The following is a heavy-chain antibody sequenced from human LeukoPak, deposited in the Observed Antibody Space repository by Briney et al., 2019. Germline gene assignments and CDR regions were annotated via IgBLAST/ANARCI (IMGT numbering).Heavy chain of an antibody. V-gene: IGHV3-66*01. D-gene: IGHD3-22*01. CDR3: ARDRVGLYYDSSGHFDY. CDR1: GFTVSSNY. Sequence: PGGSLRLSCAASGFTVSSNYMSWVRQAPGKGLEWVSVIYSGGSTYYADSVKGRFTISRDNSKNTLYLQMNSLRAEDTAVYYCARDRVGLYYDSSGHFDYWGQGTLVTVSS. CDR2: IYSGGST. J-gene: IGHJ4*02.